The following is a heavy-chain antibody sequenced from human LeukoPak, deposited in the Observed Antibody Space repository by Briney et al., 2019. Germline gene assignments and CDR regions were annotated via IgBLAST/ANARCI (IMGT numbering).Heavy chain of an antibody. J-gene: IGHJ4*02. CDR1: GGSISSSSYY. CDR2: IYYSGST. CDR3: ARVPPNCGGDCYHLFDY. V-gene: IGHV4-39*07. Sequence: SETLSLTCTVSGGSISSSSYYWGWIRQPPGKGLVWIGSIYYSGSTNYNPSLKSRVTISVDTSKNQFSLKLSSVTAADTAVYYCARVPPNCGGDCYHLFDYWGQGTLVTVSS. D-gene: IGHD2-21*02.